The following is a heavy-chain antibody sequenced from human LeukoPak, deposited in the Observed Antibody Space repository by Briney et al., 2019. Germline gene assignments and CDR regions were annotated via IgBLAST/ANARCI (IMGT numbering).Heavy chain of an antibody. CDR3: ARSRVSDYVSFYHYGMDV. J-gene: IGHJ6*02. CDR2: IFPGESHI. D-gene: IGHD3-16*01. CDR1: GYSFRDYW. Sequence: GESLKISCKGFGYSFRDYWIGWVRQMPGKDLEWMGIIFPGESHINYSPTFEGRVTISADKSISTAYLQWTSLKASDTAMYYCARSRVSDYVSFYHYGMDVWGQGTTVTVSS. V-gene: IGHV5-51*01.